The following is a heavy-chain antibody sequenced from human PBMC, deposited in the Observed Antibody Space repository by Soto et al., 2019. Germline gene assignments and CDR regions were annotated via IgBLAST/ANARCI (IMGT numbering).Heavy chain of an antibody. CDR1: GGSISSGGYY. CDR2: IYYSGST. V-gene: IGHV4-31*03. D-gene: IGHD2-15*01. J-gene: IGHJ4*02. Sequence: QVQLQESGPGLVKPSQTLSLTCTVSGGSISSGGYYWSWIRQHPGKGLRWIGYIYYSGSTYYNPSLKRRVTISVDKSKNQFSLKLSAVTAADTAVYYCARGSVVAATLFDYWGQGTLVTVSS. CDR3: ARGSVVAATLFDY.